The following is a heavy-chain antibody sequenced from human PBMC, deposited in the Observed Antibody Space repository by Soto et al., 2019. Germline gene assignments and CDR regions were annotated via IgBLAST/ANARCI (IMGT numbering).Heavy chain of an antibody. Sequence: SETLSLTCTVSGGSISSYYWSWIRQAPGKGLEWIGQIYYSGSTNYNPSLESRVVISVDKSKNQFSLRLSSVTAADTAVYYCARCYDSSGYIFDCWGQGALVTVSS. V-gene: IGHV4-59*12. CDR3: ARCYDSSGYIFDC. D-gene: IGHD3-22*01. CDR2: IYYSGST. J-gene: IGHJ4*02. CDR1: GGSISSYY.